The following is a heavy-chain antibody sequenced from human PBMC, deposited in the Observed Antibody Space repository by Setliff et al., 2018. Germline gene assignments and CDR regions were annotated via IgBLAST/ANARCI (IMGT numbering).Heavy chain of an antibody. Sequence: SETLSLTCTVSGGSISSSNWWTWVRQPPGKGLEWIGEIYHSGSINYNQSLKSRVTMSVDTSKNHFSLRLTSVTAADTAVYYCARTGTYRYFDHWGQGTLVTVSS. D-gene: IGHD1-1*01. CDR2: IYHSGSI. CDR1: GGSISSSNW. V-gene: IGHV4-4*02. J-gene: IGHJ4*02. CDR3: ARTGTYRYFDH.